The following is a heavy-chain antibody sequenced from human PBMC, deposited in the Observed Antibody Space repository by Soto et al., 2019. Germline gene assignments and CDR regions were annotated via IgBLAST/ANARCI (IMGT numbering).Heavy chain of an antibody. Sequence: DSVKVSCKASGYTFTGYGISWVRQAPGQGLEWMGWISAYNGNTNYAQKLQGRVTMTTDTSTSTAYMELRSLRSDDTAVYYCARDDCGGDCYRYYYYGMDVWGQGTTVTVSS. D-gene: IGHD2-21*02. CDR1: GYTFTGYG. CDR2: ISAYNGNT. V-gene: IGHV1-18*01. J-gene: IGHJ6*02. CDR3: ARDDCGGDCYRYYYYGMDV.